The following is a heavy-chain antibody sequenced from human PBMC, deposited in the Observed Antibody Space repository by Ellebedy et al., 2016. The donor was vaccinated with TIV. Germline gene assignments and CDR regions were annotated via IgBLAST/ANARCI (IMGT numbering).Heavy chain of an antibody. CDR3: ARDQGISGSYFHFDY. CDR1: GGSISSSNW. V-gene: IGHV4-4*02. CDR2: IYYSGST. D-gene: IGHD1-26*01. Sequence: SETLSLXXAVSGGSISSSNWWSWVRQPPGKGLEWIGYIYYSGSTNYNPSLKSRVTISVDTSKNQFSLKLSSVTAADTAVYYCARDQGISGSYFHFDYWGQGTLVTVSS. J-gene: IGHJ4*02.